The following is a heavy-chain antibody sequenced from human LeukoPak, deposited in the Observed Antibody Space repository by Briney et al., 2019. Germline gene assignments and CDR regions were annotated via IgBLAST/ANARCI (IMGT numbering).Heavy chain of an antibody. J-gene: IGHJ4*02. CDR3: ARALGYYDSSGYYLSIPFDY. CDR2: INPSGGST. CDR1: GFTFTNYG. V-gene: IGHV1-46*01. Sequence: ASVKVSCKASGFTFTNYGISWVRQAPGQGLEWMGIINPSGGSTSYAQKFQGRVTMTRDTCTSTVYMELSSLRSEDTAVYYCARALGYYDSSGYYLSIPFDYWGQGTLVTVSS. D-gene: IGHD3-22*01.